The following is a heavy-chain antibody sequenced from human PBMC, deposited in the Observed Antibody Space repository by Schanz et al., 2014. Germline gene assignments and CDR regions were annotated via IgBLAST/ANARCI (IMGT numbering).Heavy chain of an antibody. Sequence: GQLVESGGGVVQPGKSLRLSCTASGFTFSDYWMSWVRQAPGKGPEWVANIKHDGSVKDYVDSVEGRFTISRDSAENSLFLQMNSLRPEDTAVYYCAKQHIVRGVIYLNWFDSWGQGTLVTGSS. CDR3: AKQHIVRGVIYLNWFDS. CDR1: GFTFSDYW. J-gene: IGHJ5*01. V-gene: IGHV3-7*02. CDR2: IKHDGSVK. D-gene: IGHD3-10*01.